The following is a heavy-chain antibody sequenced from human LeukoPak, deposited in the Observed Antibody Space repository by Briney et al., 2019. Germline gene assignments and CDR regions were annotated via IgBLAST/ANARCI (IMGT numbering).Heavy chain of an antibody. CDR3: VFGARGIIPNPFDY. V-gene: IGHV3-23*01. CDR2: ITGSGIDM. Sequence: PGGSLRLSCAASGFTFSSYCMSWVRLAPGRGLEWVSGITGSGIDMEYADSVKGRFTVSRDNSKSTLYLQMTSLRAEDTAVYYCVFGARGIIPNPFDYWGQGTLVTVSS. J-gene: IGHJ4*02. CDR1: GFTFSSYC. D-gene: IGHD3-10*01.